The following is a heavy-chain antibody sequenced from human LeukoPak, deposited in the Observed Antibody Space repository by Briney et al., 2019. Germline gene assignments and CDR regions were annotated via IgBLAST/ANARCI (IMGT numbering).Heavy chain of an antibody. CDR3: ATWPMGDY. Sequence: ASVKVSCKASGYTFTSYDINWVRQATGQGLEWMGGFDPEDGETIYAQKFQGRVTMTEDTSTDTAYMELSSLRSEDTAVYYCATWPMGDYWGQGTLVTVSS. D-gene: IGHD3-16*01. V-gene: IGHV1-24*01. CDR2: FDPEDGET. CDR1: GYTFTSYD. J-gene: IGHJ4*02.